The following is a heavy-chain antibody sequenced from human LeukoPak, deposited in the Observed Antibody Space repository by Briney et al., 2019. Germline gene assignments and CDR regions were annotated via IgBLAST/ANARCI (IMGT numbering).Heavy chain of an antibody. CDR3: ARWLELMRNFDW. Sequence: GGSLRLSCAASGFTFRDYWMHWVRQAPGKGLEWVSRIYTHGSGTTYADSVKGRFTISRDNAKNSLYLQMNSLRAEDTAVYYCARWLELMRNFDWWGQGTLVTVSS. D-gene: IGHD5-24*01. V-gene: IGHV3-74*03. CDR2: IYTHGSGT. CDR1: GFTFRDYW. J-gene: IGHJ4*02.